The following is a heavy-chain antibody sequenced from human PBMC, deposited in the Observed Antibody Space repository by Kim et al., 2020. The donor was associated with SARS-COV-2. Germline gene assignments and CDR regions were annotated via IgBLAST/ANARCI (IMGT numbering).Heavy chain of an antibody. CDR3: ASLVFVVVLAGVGMDV. CDR2: ISYDGSNK. D-gene: IGHD2-15*01. Sequence: GGSLRLSCAASGFTFSSYAMHWVRQAPGKGLEWVAGISYDGSNKYYADSVKGRFTISRDNSKNTLYLHMNSLRAEDSAVYYCASLVFVVVLAGVGMDVWG. V-gene: IGHV3-30*04. CDR1: GFTFSSYA. J-gene: IGHJ6*01.